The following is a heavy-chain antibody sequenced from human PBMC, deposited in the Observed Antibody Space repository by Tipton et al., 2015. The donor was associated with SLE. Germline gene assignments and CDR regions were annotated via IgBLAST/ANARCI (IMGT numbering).Heavy chain of an antibody. J-gene: IGHJ6*02. CDR2: IYYSGST. Sequence: TLTLTCTVSGGSISSYYWSWIRQPPGKGLEWIGYIYYSGSTNYNPSLKSRVTISVDTSKNQFSLKLSSVTAADTAVYYCARQGQQLVRPYYYGMDVWVQGTTVTVSS. D-gene: IGHD6-13*01. CDR3: ARQGQQLVRPYYYGMDV. V-gene: IGHV4-59*08. CDR1: GGSISSYY.